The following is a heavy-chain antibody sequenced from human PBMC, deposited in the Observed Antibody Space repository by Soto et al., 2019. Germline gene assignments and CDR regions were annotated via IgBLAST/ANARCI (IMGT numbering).Heavy chain of an antibody. D-gene: IGHD3-22*01. CDR1: GFLFGSYG. Sequence: QVQLVESGGGVVQPGGSLRLSCAASGFLFGSYGMHWVRQAPGKGLEWVAVISYDGRDKHYADSAKGRFTISRDNSKNTLSLQLNSLRAEDTAMYPCNHFDPSGYRGNFDSWGQGTLVTVSS. J-gene: IGHJ4*02. V-gene: IGHV3-30*03. CDR3: NHFDPSGYRGNFDS. CDR2: ISYDGRDK.